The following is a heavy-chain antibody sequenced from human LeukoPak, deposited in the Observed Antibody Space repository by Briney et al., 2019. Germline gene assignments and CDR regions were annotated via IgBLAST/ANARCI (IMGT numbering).Heavy chain of an antibody. V-gene: IGHV4-34*01. D-gene: IGHD5-18*01. J-gene: IGHJ5*02. CDR2: INHSGST. CDR1: GGSFSGYY. CDR3: ARGGGRGYSS. Sequence: SETLSLTCAVYGGSFSGYYWSWIRQPPGKGVEWIGEINHSGSTNYNPSLKSRVTISVDTSRNQVSLKPSSLTAADTAVYYGARGGGRGYSSWGQGTMVTVSS.